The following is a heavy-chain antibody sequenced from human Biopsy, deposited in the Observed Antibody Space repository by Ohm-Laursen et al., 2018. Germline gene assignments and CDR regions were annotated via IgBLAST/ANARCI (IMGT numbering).Heavy chain of an antibody. Sequence: ASVKVSCKASGHTFRSYNFDWVRQASGQGLEWMGWMNPNTGNTAYAQKFQGRVTMTRNTSISTAFMEMTSLRSEDTAVYYCVAYPSGGFFENNDDFAMDVWGQGTTVIVSS. CDR1: GHTFRSYN. V-gene: IGHV1-8*01. CDR3: VAYPSGGFFENNDDFAMDV. D-gene: IGHD6-19*01. CDR2: MNPNTGNT. J-gene: IGHJ6*02.